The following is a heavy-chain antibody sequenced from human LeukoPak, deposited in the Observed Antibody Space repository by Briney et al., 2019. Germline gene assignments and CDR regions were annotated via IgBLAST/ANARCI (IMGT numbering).Heavy chain of an antibody. Sequence: GGSLRLSCTASGFAFGSYAMYWVRQAPGKGLEWVSGIFGSGGSAHYADSVKGRFTISRDNSKNTVYLEMNSLGVEGTAAYYCAKTTVGYSSGRFPGWPADYWGQGTLVTVSS. V-gene: IGHV3-23*01. CDR3: AKTTVGYSSGRFPGWPADY. D-gene: IGHD2-15*01. CDR1: GFAFGSYA. CDR2: IFGSGGSA. J-gene: IGHJ4*02.